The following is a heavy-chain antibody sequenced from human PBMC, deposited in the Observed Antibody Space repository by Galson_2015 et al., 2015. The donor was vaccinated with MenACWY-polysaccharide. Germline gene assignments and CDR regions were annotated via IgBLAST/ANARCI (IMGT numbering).Heavy chain of an antibody. D-gene: IGHD4-17*01. Sequence: NPSLKSRVTISVDTSKNQFSLKLRSVTAADTAVYYCARDGRDLTVTKGGYYYYGMDVWGQGTTVTVSS. CDR3: ARDGRDLTVTKGGYYYYGMDV. V-gene: IGHV4-31*02. J-gene: IGHJ6*02.